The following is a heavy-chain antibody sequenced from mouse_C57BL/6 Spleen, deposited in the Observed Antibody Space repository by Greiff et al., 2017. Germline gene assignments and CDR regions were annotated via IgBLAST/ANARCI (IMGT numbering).Heavy chain of an antibody. Sequence: VQLQQSVAELVRPGASVKLSCTASGFNIKNTYMHWVKQRPEQGLEWIGRIDPATGYTKYAPKFQGRTPITADTSSSMAYLQLSSVTSEVTAIYCCASYDGCYELDYWGQGTALTVSS. D-gene: IGHD2-3*01. J-gene: IGHJ2*01. CDR2: IDPATGYT. V-gene: IGHV14-3*01. CDR3: ASYDGCYELDY. CDR1: GFNIKNTY.